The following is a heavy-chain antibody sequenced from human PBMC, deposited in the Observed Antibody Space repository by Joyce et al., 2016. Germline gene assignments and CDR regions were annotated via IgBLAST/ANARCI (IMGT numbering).Heavy chain of an antibody. V-gene: IGHV4-34*01. J-gene: IGHJ6*02. CDR3: ARGRVRCRTQTCLYYEYYGMDV. D-gene: IGHD4-17*01. CDR2: INHSGST. Sequence: QVQLQQWGAGLLKPSETLSLTCAVYGGSFSGYYWTWIRQPPGKGLEWIGEINHSGSTNYNPSLKSRVTMSVDTSKNQFSLKLISVTAADTAVYYCARGRVRCRTQTCLYYEYYGMDVWGLGTTVTVSS. CDR1: GGSFSGYY.